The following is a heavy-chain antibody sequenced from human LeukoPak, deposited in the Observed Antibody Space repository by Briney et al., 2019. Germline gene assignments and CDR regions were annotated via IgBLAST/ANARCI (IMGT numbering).Heavy chain of an antibody. D-gene: IGHD2-2*01. Sequence: PGGSLRLSCAASGFTFSKYSMNWVRQAPGKGLEWVSSSSSSSRQIDYADSLKGRFTISRDNAKNSLYLQMHSLRADDTAVYYCARDSTNFDFWGQGTLVTVSS. J-gene: IGHJ4*02. CDR2: SSSSSRQI. CDR1: GFTFSKYS. CDR3: ARDSTNFDF. V-gene: IGHV3-21*01.